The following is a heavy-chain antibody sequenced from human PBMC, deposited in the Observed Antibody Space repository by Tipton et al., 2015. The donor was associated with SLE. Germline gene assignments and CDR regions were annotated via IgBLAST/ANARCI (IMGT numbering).Heavy chain of an antibody. V-gene: IGHV4-61*02. CDR1: GGSISSGTYY. J-gene: IGHJ6*03. Sequence: TLSLTCTVSGGSISSGTYYWSWIRQPAGKGLEWIGRIYTSGSANYNPSLKSRVTISVDTSKNQFSLKLSSVTAADTAVYYCARSHCSSPSCYSYYYMDVWVKGTTVTVSS. CDR3: ARSHCSSPSCYSYYYMDV. CDR2: IYTSGSA. D-gene: IGHD2-2*02.